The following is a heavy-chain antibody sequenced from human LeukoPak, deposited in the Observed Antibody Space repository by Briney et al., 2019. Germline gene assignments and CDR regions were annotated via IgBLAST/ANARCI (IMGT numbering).Heavy chain of an antibody. J-gene: IGHJ6*03. CDR2: INHSGST. CDR1: GGSFSGYY. Sequence: SETLSLTCAVYGGSFSGYYWSWIRQPPGKGLEWIGEINHSGSTNYNPSLKSRVTISVDTSKNQFSLKLSSVTAADTAVYYCARGPSTYSYAYYFYMDVWGNGTTVTVSS. D-gene: IGHD5-18*01. CDR3: ARGPSTYSYAYYFYMDV. V-gene: IGHV4-34*01.